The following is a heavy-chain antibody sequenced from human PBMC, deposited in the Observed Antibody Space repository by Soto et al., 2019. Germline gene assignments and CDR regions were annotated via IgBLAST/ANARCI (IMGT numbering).Heavy chain of an antibody. CDR2: INQSGST. V-gene: IGHV4-34*01. J-gene: IGHJ6*02. D-gene: IGHD5-18*01. CDR1: GGSFSGYY. Sequence: SETLSLTCAVYGGSFSGYYWSWIRQPPGKGLEWIGEINQSGSTNYNPSLKSRVTISVDTSKNQFSLKLSSVTAADTAVYYCACIFSGGYSYDFYYYGMDVWGQGTTVTVSS. CDR3: ACIFSGGYSYDFYYYGMDV.